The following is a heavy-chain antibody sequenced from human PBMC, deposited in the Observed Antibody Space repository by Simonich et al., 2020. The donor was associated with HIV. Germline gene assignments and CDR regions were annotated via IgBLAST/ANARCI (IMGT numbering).Heavy chain of an antibody. D-gene: IGHD5-18*01. CDR1: GFTFDDYA. V-gene: IGHV3-9*01. J-gene: IGHJ4*02. Sequence: EVQLVESGGGLVQPGRSLRLSCAASGFTFDDYAMHWVRQAPGSGREWGSGISLNSGSIGYADSVKGRFTISRDNAKNSLYLQMNSLRAEDTALYYCAKDRSSAMVTYFDYWGQGTLVTVSS. CDR2: ISLNSGSI. CDR3: AKDRSSAMVTYFDY.